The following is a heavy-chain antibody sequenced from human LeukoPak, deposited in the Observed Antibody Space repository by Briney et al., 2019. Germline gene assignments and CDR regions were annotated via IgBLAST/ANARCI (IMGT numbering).Heavy chain of an antibody. CDR2: IKQDGNEK. CDR1: GFRFNTYW. V-gene: IGHV3-7*01. CDR3: ARKNGLDY. Sequence: PGGSLRLSCAASGFRFNTYWMSWVRQAPGKGLEWVANIKQDGNEKYYADSVKGRFTISRDNAKNSLYLQMNSLRAEDTAVYYCARKNGLDYWGQGTLVTVSS. J-gene: IGHJ4*02.